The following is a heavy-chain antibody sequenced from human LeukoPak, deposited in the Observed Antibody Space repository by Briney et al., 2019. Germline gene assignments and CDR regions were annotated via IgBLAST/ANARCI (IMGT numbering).Heavy chain of an antibody. V-gene: IGHV4-39*01. CDR3: ARHSFDYYGSGVSSYFGY. CDR1: GGSISSSSDY. CDR2: IYYSGST. D-gene: IGHD3-10*01. Sequence: SETLSLTCTVSGGSISSSSDYWGWIRQPPGKGLEWIGSIYYSGSTYYNPSLKSRVTISVDTSKNQFSLKLSSVTAADTAVYYCARHSFDYYGSGVSSYFGYWGQGTLVTVSS. J-gene: IGHJ4*02.